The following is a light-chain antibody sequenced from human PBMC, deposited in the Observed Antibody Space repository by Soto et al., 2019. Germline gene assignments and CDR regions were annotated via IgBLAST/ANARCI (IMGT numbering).Light chain of an antibody. J-gene: IGLJ3*02. Sequence: QSALTQPASVSGSPGQSITIYCTGTSSDVGGYNYVSWYQQHPGKAPKLMIYDGTNRPSGVSNRFSGSKSGNTASLTISGLQAEDEADYYCSSYTSSSTPLVFGGGTQLTVL. CDR2: DGT. V-gene: IGLV2-14*01. CDR3: SSYTSSSTPLV. CDR1: SSDVGGYNY.